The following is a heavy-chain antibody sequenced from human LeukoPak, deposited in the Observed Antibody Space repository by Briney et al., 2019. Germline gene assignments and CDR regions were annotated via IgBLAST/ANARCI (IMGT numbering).Heavy chain of an antibody. CDR2: INPISGGT. V-gene: IGHV1-2*02. D-gene: IGHD3-22*01. CDR1: GYTFTGYY. Sequence: ASVKVSCKTSGYTFTGYYMHWVRQAPGQGLEWMGWINPISGGTKYAQKFQGRVTMTRDTSNSTAYMELNRLRSDDTAVYYCARTITLIVEYAFDIWGQGTMVTVSS. J-gene: IGHJ3*02. CDR3: ARTITLIVEYAFDI.